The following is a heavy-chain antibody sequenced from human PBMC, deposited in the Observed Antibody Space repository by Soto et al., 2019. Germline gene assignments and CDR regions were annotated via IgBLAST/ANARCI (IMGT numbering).Heavy chain of an antibody. V-gene: IGHV1-69*13. CDR1: GGTFSSYA. Sequence: GASVKVSCKASGGTFSSYAISWVRQAPGQGLEWMGGIIPIFGTANYAQKFQGRVTITADESTSTAYMELSSLRSEDTAVYYCARGYDFWSGYWDSYHYYGMDVWGQGTTVTVSS. CDR3: ARGYDFWSGYWDSYHYYGMDV. J-gene: IGHJ6*02. D-gene: IGHD3-3*01. CDR2: IIPIFGTA.